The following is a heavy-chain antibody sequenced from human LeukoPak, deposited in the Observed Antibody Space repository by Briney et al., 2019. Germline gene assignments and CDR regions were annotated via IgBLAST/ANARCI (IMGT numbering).Heavy chain of an antibody. CDR2: IWYDGSNK. J-gene: IGHJ6*02. V-gene: IGHV3-33*01. CDR1: GFTFSSYG. CDR3: ARDHPAMVLYYGMDV. Sequence: PGKSLRLSCAASGFTFSSYGMHWVRQAPGKGLEWVAVIWYDGSNKYYADSVKGRFTISRDNSKNTLYLQVNSLRAEDTAVYYCARDHPAMVLYYGMDVWGQGTTVTVSS. D-gene: IGHD5-18*01.